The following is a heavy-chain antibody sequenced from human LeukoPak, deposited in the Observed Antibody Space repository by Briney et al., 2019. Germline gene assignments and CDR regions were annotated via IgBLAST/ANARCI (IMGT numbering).Heavy chain of an antibody. CDR2: IYDSGST. D-gene: IGHD3-10*01. J-gene: IGHJ5*02. V-gene: IGHV4-39*01. CDR3: ARHYGP. CDR1: GGSINSNIYS. Sequence: SETLSLTCIVSGGSINSNIYSWGWIRQPPGKGLEWIGSIYDSGSTYYNPSLKSRVTISVDTSKNQFSLKLNSVTAADTAVYYRARHYGPWGQGTLVTVSS.